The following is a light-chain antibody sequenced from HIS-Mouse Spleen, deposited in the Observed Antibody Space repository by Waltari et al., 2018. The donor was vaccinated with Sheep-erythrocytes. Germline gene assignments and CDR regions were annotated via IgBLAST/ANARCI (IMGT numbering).Light chain of an antibody. CDR1: SRDVVGYNY. CDR2: DVS. V-gene: IGLV2-11*01. J-gene: IGLJ1*01. CDR3: CSYAGSYNHV. Sequence: QSALTQPRSVSGSPGQSVTIPCPGTSRDVVGYNYVSWYQQYPAKAPKLMIYDVSKRPSGVPDRFSGSKSGNTASLTISGLQAEDEADYYCCSYAGSYNHVFATGTKVTVL.